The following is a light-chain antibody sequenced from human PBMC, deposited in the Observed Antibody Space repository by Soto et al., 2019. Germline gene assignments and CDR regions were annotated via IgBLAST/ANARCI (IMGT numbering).Light chain of an antibody. V-gene: IGKV3-11*01. Sequence: EIVLTQSPATLSMSPGERATLSCRASQSVGSYLAWYQQKPGQAPRLLIYDASSRATGIPARFIGSGSGTDFSLTISSLEPEDFALYYCQQRYNWPPLTFGGGTKVEIK. CDR3: QQRYNWPPLT. J-gene: IGKJ4*01. CDR2: DAS. CDR1: QSVGSY.